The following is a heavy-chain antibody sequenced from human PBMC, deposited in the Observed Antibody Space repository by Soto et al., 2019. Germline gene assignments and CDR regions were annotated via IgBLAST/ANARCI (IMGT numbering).Heavy chain of an antibody. CDR2: MNPNSGNT. D-gene: IGHD3-3*01. CDR3: ARGVRFFGVVSYYYMDF. CDR1: GYTFTSYD. Sequence: ASVKVSCKASGYTFTSYDINWVRQATGQGLEWMGWMNPNSGNTGYAQKFQGRVTMTRNTSISTAYMELSSLRSEDTAVYYCARGVRFFGVVSYYYMDFWGKGTTVTVSS. V-gene: IGHV1-8*01. J-gene: IGHJ6*03.